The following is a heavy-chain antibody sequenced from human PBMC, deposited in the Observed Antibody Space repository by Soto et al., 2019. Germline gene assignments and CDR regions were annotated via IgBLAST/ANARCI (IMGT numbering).Heavy chain of an antibody. CDR3: ARSIVVVTALDY. Sequence: QVQLVQSGAEEKKPGASVKVSCKASGYTFTSYAMHWVRQAPGQRLEWMGWINGGNGNTKYSQKFQGRVTITRDTAARTADMELSSLRSEDTAVYYCARSIVVVTALDYWGQGTLVTVSS. J-gene: IGHJ4*02. D-gene: IGHD2-21*02. V-gene: IGHV1-3*05. CDR2: INGGNGNT. CDR1: GYTFTSYA.